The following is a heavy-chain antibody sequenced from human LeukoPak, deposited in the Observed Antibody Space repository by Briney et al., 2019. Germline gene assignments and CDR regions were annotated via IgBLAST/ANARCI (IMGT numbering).Heavy chain of an antibody. J-gene: IGHJ6*03. CDR1: GGSISSGDYY. V-gene: IGHV4-30-4*08. Sequence: SETLSLTCTVSGGSISSGDYYWSWIRQPPGKGLEWIGYIYYSGSTYYNPSLKSRVTISVDTSKNQFSLKLSSVTAADTAVYYCARVPRSYYYYYYMDVWGKGTTVTDSS. CDR3: ARVPRSYYYYYYMDV. CDR2: IYYSGST.